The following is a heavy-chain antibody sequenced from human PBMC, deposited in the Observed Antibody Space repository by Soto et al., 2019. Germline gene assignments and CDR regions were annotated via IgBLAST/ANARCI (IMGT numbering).Heavy chain of an antibody. CDR2: INHSGST. Sequence: SETLSLTCAVYGGSFSGYYWSWIRQPPGKGLEWIGEINHSGSTNYNPSLKSRVTISVDTSKNQFSLKLSSVTAADTAVYYCARGETIFGVVIIRATRFDYWGQGTLVTVSS. CDR1: GGSFSGYY. CDR3: ARGETIFGVVIIRATRFDY. D-gene: IGHD3-3*01. V-gene: IGHV4-34*01. J-gene: IGHJ4*02.